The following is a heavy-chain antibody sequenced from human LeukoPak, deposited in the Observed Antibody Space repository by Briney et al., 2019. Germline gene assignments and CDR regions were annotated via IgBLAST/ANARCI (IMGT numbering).Heavy chain of an antibody. V-gene: IGHV1-69*05. Sequence: SVKLSCTASGGPFSSYAISWVRQAPGQGLEWMGTIIPIFGTANYAQKFEGRVTITKDEYTSTAYMELSSMRYGDTAVYYCARSSLFGVVTGYFDYWGQGTLVTVSS. J-gene: IGHJ4*02. CDR3: ARSSLFGVVTGYFDY. CDR2: IIPIFGTA. CDR1: GGPFSSYA. D-gene: IGHD3-3*01.